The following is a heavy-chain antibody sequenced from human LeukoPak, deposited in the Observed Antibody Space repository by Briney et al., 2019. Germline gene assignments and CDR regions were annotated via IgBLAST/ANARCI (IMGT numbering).Heavy chain of an antibody. J-gene: IGHJ4*02. D-gene: IGHD3/OR15-3a*01. Sequence: ASVKVSCKASGYTFTIYDINWVRQATGQGLEWMGWMSPNSGNTGYAQKFQGRVTITRNTSISTAYMELSSLRSEDMAVYYCARGDWVPDYWGQGTLVTVSS. V-gene: IGHV1-8*03. CDR1: GYTFTIYD. CDR2: MSPNSGNT. CDR3: ARGDWVPDY.